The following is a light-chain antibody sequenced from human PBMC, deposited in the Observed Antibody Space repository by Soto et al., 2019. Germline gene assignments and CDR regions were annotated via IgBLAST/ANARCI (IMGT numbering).Light chain of an antibody. Sequence: EIVLTQSPVILSLSPGERATLSCRASQSVSSYLTWYQQKPGQAPRLLIYDASNSATGIPARFSGSGSGTDFTLTISSLEPEDFAVYYCQQRSNWPLTFGGGTKVEIK. V-gene: IGKV3-11*01. J-gene: IGKJ4*01. CDR3: QQRSNWPLT. CDR1: QSVSSY. CDR2: DAS.